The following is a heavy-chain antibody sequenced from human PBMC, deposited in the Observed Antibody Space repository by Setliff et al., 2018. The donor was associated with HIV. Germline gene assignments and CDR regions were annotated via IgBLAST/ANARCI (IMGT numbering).Heavy chain of an antibody. Sequence: PSETLSLTCTVSGGSISSYYWSWIRQPPGKGLEWIGYIYTSGSTNYNPSLEGRVTISVDTSNQFSLKLSSVTAADAAVYYCAFSKQMATMAFDYWGQGALVTVSS. D-gene: IGHD5-12*01. V-gene: IGHV4-4*09. J-gene: IGHJ4*02. CDR1: GGSISSYY. CDR2: IYTSGST. CDR3: AFSKQMATMAFDY.